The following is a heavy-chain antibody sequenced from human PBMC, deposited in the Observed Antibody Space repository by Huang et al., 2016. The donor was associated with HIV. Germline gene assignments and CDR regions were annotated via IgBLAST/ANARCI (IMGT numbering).Heavy chain of an antibody. J-gene: IGHJ4*02. V-gene: IGHV3-30*02. CDR2: IQYDGSNK. D-gene: IGHD6-19*01. Sequence: QVQVVESGGGVVQPGGSLGLSCAASGLTSSSHGMAWVRKAPGKGLEVVAFIQYDGSNKYFADSVKGRFTMSRDNSKNTLYLQMNSLRGEDTAVYYCVKETVQWLVTYWGQGTLVTVSS. CDR1: GLTSSSHG. CDR3: VKETVQWLVTY.